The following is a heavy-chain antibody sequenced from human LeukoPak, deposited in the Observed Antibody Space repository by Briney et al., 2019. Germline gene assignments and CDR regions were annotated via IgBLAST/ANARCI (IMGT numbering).Heavy chain of an antibody. J-gene: IGHJ6*03. Sequence: GGSLRLSCAASGFSFSNYGMHWVRQAPGKGLEWGAFIRYDGSIKYYADSVKGRFTISRDNSRNTLYLQMNSLRAEDTAVYYCAKGGGWLRDYYYYMDVWGKGTTVTVSS. CDR3: AKGGGWLRDYYYYMDV. D-gene: IGHD5-12*01. CDR1: GFSFSNYG. CDR2: IRYDGSIK. V-gene: IGHV3-30*02.